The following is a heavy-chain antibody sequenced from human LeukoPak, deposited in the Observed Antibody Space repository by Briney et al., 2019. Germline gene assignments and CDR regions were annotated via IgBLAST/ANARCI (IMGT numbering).Heavy chain of an antibody. J-gene: IGHJ5*02. CDR1: GGSFSGYY. CDR3: ARVCSNYYYDSSGYFGGGQVNKNHLFGKNNWFDP. Sequence: SETLSLTCAVYGGSFSGYYWSWIRQPPGKGLEWIGEINHSGSTNYNPSLKSRVTISVDTSKNQFSLKLSSVTAADTAVYYCARVCSNYYYDSSGYFGGGQVNKNHLFGKNNWFDPWGQGTLVTVSS. D-gene: IGHD3-22*01. CDR2: INHSGST. V-gene: IGHV4-34*01.